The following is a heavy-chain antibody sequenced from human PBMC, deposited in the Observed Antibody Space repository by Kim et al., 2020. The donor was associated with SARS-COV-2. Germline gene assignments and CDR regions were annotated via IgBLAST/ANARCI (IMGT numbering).Heavy chain of an antibody. V-gene: IGHV3-48*03. Sequence: GGSLRLSCAASGFTFSSYEMNWVRQAPGKGLEWVSYISSSGSTIYYADSVKGRFTISRDNAKNSLYLQMNSLRAEDTAVYYCARERGSSTSWRLCGMDVWGQGTTVTVSS. CDR2: ISSSGSTI. D-gene: IGHD2-2*01. CDR1: GFTFSSYE. J-gene: IGHJ6*02. CDR3: ARERGSSTSWRLCGMDV.